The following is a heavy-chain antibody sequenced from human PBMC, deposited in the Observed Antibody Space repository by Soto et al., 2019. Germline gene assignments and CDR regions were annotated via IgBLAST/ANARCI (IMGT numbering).Heavy chain of an antibody. Sequence: SETLSLTCAVYGWSFSGYYWSWIRQPPGKGLEWIGEINHSGSTNYNPSLKSRVTISVDTSKNQFSLKLSSVTAADTAVYYCARGDSITMVRGVIIKDYYYYMDVWGKGTTVTVSS. V-gene: IGHV4-34*01. J-gene: IGHJ6*03. CDR2: INHSGST. CDR3: ARGDSITMVRGVIIKDYYYYMDV. CDR1: GWSFSGYY. D-gene: IGHD3-10*01.